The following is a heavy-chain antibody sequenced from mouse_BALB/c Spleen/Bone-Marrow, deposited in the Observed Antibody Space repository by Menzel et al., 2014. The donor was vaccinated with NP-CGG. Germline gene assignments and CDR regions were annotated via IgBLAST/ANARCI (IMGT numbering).Heavy chain of an antibody. CDR3: TRHGGGPDYFDY. CDR2: INDGGSYT. CDR1: GFTFSDYY. V-gene: IGHV5-4*02. J-gene: IGHJ2*01. Sequence: EVQGVESGGGLVKPGGSLKLSCAVSGFTFSDYYMYWVRQNPEKRLEWVATINDGGSYTYYPDSVKGRFTISRDNAKNNLYLQMSSLKSEDTAMYYCTRHGGGPDYFDYWGHGTTLTVSS.